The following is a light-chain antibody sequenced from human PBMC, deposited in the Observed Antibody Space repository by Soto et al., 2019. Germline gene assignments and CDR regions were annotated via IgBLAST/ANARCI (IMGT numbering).Light chain of an antibody. J-gene: IGKJ5*01. CDR3: QQYGSSPST. Sequence: EIVLTQSPGTLSLSHRERATLXXRASQSVSSSYLAWYQQKPGQAPRLXIYGASSRATGIPDRFSGSGSGTDSTLTISRLEPEDFAVYYCQQYGSSPSTFGQGTRLEIK. CDR1: QSVSSSY. CDR2: GAS. V-gene: IGKV3-20*01.